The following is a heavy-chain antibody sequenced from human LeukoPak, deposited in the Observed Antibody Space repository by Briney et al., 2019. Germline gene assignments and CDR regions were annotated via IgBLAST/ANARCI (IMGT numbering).Heavy chain of an antibody. CDR3: ASYGDYGGFTFDY. Sequence: GGSLRLSCAASGFTFSSYSMNWVRQAPGKGLEWVSSISSSSSYIYYADSVKGRFTISRDNAKNSLYLQMNSLRAEDTAVYYCASYGDYGGFTFDYWGQGTLVTVSS. J-gene: IGHJ4*02. V-gene: IGHV3-21*01. CDR2: ISSSSSYI. D-gene: IGHD4-17*01. CDR1: GFTFSSYS.